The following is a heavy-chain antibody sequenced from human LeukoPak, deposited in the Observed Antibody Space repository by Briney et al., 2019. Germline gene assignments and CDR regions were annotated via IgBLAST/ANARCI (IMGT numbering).Heavy chain of an antibody. CDR1: GFTLRDYY. CDR2: ISTSGNTI. CDR3: ARGCFICPSDC. J-gene: IGHJ4*02. V-gene: IGHV3-11*01. Sequence: GGSLRLSCTATGFTLRDYYMNWIRQAPGKGREGGSYISTSGNTIYYADSVKGRFTISRDNAKNSLYLQMDSLRADDTAVYYCARGCFICPSDCWGQGTLVTVSS. D-gene: IGHD2-2*01.